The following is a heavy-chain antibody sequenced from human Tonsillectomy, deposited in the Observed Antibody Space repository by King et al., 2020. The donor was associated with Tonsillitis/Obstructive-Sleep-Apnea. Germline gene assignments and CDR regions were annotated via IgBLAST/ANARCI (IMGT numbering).Heavy chain of an antibody. CDR2: IYSGGST. J-gene: IGHJ3*02. Sequence: QLVQSGGGLIQPGGSLRLSCAASGFTVSSNYMSWVRQAPGKGLEWVSVIYSGGSTYYADSVKGRFTISRDNSKNTLYLQMNSLSAEDTAVYYCASRPYYDSSGYFDAFDIWGQGTMVTVSS. CDR3: ASRPYYDSSGYFDAFDI. V-gene: IGHV3-53*01. D-gene: IGHD3-22*01. CDR1: GFTVSSNY.